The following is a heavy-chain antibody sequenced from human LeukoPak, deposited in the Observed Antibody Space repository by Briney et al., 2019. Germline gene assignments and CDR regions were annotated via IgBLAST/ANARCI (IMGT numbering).Heavy chain of an antibody. V-gene: IGHV4-39*02. J-gene: IGHJ5*02. D-gene: IGHD2-2*01. Sequence: PSETLSLTCTVSGGSISSSSYYWGWLRQPPGKGLEWIGSIYYSGSTYYNPSLKSRVTISVDTSKNQFSLKLSSVTAADTDVYYCARDIVVVPAELTYSYNWFDPWGQGTLVTVSS. CDR3: ARDIVVVPAELTYSYNWFDP. CDR2: IYYSGST. CDR1: GGSISSSSYY.